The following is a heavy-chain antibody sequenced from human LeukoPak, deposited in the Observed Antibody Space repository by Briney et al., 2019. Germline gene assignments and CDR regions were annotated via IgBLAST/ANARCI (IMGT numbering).Heavy chain of an antibody. CDR2: IYYTGQT. Sequence: SETLSLTCTVSGDSISNYYWTWIPQPPGKGLEWIGYIYYTGQTKYNPSLESRVTISVDTSRGHFSLRLTSVTAADTAIYYCARGGGDYNGSGDWFDPWGQGTLVTVSS. J-gene: IGHJ5*02. D-gene: IGHD3-10*01. CDR1: GDSISNYY. CDR3: ARGGGDYNGSGDWFDP. V-gene: IGHV4-59*01.